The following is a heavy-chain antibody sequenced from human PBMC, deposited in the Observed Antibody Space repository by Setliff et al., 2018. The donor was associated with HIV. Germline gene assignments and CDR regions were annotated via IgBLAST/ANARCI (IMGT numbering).Heavy chain of an antibody. V-gene: IGHV4-4*09. D-gene: IGHD2-2*02. J-gene: IGHJ5*02. CDR1: GDSISNHF. CDR3: ARYTSKLDWFDP. Sequence: SETLSLTCTVSGDSISNHFWTWIRQPPGKGLEWIRYISSSGSAKYNSSLKSRVIMAVDTSKNQFSLKLSSVTASDTAVYYCARYTSKLDWFDPWGQGTLVTVSS. CDR2: ISSSGSA.